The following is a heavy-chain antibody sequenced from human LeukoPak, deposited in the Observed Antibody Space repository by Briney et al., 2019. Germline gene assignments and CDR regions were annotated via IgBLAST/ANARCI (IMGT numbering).Heavy chain of an antibody. V-gene: IGHV3-7*01. J-gene: IGHJ4*02. CDR1: GFPFSTSW. Sequence: PGGSLRLSCAASGFPFSTSWMNWVRQTPGEGLEWVANIKPDGSEKYYVDSVKGRFTISRDNAKNSLYLQMNSLRAEDTAVYFCARAASYNYNNRPYLFDSWGQGTLVAVSS. D-gene: IGHD3-10*01. CDR3: ARAASYNYNNRPYLFDS. CDR2: IKPDGSEK.